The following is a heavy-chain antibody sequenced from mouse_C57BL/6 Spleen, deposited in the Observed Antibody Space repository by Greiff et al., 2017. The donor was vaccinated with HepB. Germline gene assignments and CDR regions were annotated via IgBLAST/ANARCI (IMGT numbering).Heavy chain of an antibody. Sequence: EVQLQQSGPELVKPGASVKMSCKASGYTFTDYNMHWVKQSHGKSLEWIGYINPNNGGTSYNQKFKGKATLTVNKSSSTAYMELRSLTSEDSAVYYCAKYSNYGYFDVWGTGTTVTVSS. CDR3: AKYSNYGYFDV. CDR1: GYTFTDYN. CDR2: INPNNGGT. J-gene: IGHJ1*03. D-gene: IGHD2-5*01. V-gene: IGHV1-22*01.